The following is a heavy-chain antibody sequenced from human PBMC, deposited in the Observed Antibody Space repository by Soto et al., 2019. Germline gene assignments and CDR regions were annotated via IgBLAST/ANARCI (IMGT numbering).Heavy chain of an antibody. J-gene: IGHJ5*02. CDR1: GGTFSSYA. CDR2: IIPIFGTA. Sequence: GASVKVSCKASGGTFSSYAISWVRQAPGQGLEWMGGIIPIFGTANYAQKFQGRVTITADESTSTAYMELSSLRSEDTAVYYCALYNWNDWLPQGSWFDPWGQGTLVTVSS. D-gene: IGHD1-1*01. V-gene: IGHV1-69*13. CDR3: ALYNWNDWLPQGSWFDP.